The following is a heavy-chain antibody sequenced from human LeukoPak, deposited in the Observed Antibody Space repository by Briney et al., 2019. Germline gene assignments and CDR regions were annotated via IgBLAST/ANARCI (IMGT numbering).Heavy chain of an antibody. Sequence: GGSLRLSCAASGFTFSSYSMNWVRQAPWKGLEWVSYINSSRSTIYYADSVKGRSTISRDYAKNSLYLQMNSLRAEDTAVYCCARDTGVAAAGKYYMDVWGKGTTVTVSS. CDR3: ARDTGVAAAGKYYMDV. CDR1: GFTFSSYS. J-gene: IGHJ6*03. D-gene: IGHD6-13*01. V-gene: IGHV3-48*01. CDR2: INSSRSTI.